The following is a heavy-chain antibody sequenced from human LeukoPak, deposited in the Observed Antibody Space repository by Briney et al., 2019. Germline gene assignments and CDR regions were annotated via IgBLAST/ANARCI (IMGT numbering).Heavy chain of an antibody. CDR1: GGTFSSYA. CDR2: IIPIFGIA. CDR3: ARSYYDSSGYYTPLGY. Sequence: SVKVSCKASGGTFSSYAISWVRQAPGQGLEWMGRIIPIFGIANYAQEFQGRVTITADKSTSTAYMELSSLRSEDTAVYYCARSYYDSSGYYTPLGYWGQGTLVTVSS. J-gene: IGHJ4*02. D-gene: IGHD3-22*01. V-gene: IGHV1-69*04.